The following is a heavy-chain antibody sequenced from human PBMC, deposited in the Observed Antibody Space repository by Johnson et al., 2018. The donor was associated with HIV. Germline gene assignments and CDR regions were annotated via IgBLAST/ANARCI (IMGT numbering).Heavy chain of an antibody. D-gene: IGHD1-1*01. J-gene: IGHJ3*02. CDR1: GFTFSSYG. V-gene: IGHV3-33*01. Sequence: VQLVESGGGVVQPGRSLRLSCAASGFTFSSYGMHWVRQAPGKGLEWVAVIWYDGSNTNYADSVKGRFTSSRDNYKNTLYLQMNSLRAEDTAVYYCATSTASDAFDIWGKGTMVTVSS. CDR3: ATSTASDAFDI. CDR2: IWYDGSNT.